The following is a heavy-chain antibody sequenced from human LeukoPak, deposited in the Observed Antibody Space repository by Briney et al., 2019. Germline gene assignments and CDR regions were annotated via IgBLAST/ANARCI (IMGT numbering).Heavy chain of an antibody. D-gene: IGHD3-10*01. Sequence: PSEALSLTCTVSGGSISSSSYYWGWIRQPPGKGLEWIGSIYYSGSTYYNPSLKSRVTISVDTSKNQFSLKLSSVTAADTAVYYCARHGGENMVRGVFDYWGQGTLVTVSS. CDR2: IYYSGST. V-gene: IGHV4-39*01. CDR1: GGSISSSSYY. CDR3: ARHGGENMVRGVFDY. J-gene: IGHJ4*02.